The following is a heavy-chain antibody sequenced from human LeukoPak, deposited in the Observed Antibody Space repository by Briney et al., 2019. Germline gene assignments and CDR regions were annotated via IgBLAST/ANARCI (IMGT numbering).Heavy chain of an antibody. J-gene: IGHJ4*02. CDR1: GGSISRSSYY. Sequence: PWETLSLTCTVSGGSISRSSYYWGWIRQPPGKGLVWVGSIYYSGSTYYNPSLKSRVTISVDTSKNQFSLKLSSVTAADTAVYYCARLTADYGGNSPLYYFDYWGQGTLVTVSS. CDR3: ARLTADYGGNSPLYYFDY. D-gene: IGHD4-23*01. V-gene: IGHV4-39*01. CDR2: IYYSGST.